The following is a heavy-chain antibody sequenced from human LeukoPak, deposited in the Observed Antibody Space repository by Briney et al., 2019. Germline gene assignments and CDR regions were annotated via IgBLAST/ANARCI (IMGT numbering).Heavy chain of an antibody. J-gene: IGHJ3*02. V-gene: IGHV3-30*03. D-gene: IGHD5-12*01. Sequence: PGGSLRLSCAASGFTFSSYGMHWVRQAPGKGLEWVAVISYDGSNKYYADSVKGRFTISRDNSKNTLYIQLNSLRAEDTAVYYCARVFGGYDYGDAFDIWGQGTMVTVSS. CDR2: ISYDGSNK. CDR1: GFTFSSYG. CDR3: ARVFGGYDYGDAFDI.